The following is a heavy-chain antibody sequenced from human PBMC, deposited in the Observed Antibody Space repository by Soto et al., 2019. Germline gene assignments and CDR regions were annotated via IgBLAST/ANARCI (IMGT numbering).Heavy chain of an antibody. J-gene: IGHJ4*02. D-gene: IGHD1-26*01. Sequence: SETLSLTCTVSGGSISNYYWSWIRQPPGKGLEWIGYIYYTGSTNYNPSLKSRVTISLDTSKNQFSLKLSSVTAADTAVYYCAKAKWELILFDYWGQGTLVTVSS. CDR2: IYYTGST. CDR1: GGSISNYY. CDR3: AKAKWELILFDY. V-gene: IGHV4-59*01.